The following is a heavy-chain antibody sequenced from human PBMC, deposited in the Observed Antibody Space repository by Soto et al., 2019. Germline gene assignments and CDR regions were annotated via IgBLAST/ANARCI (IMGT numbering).Heavy chain of an antibody. V-gene: IGHV4-30-2*06. J-gene: IGHJ4*02. D-gene: IGHD3-9*01. CDR2: SYHSAST. CDR3: VRALYFGCCFDL. Sequence: SEKRSRTCSVSPGPINSTSRTWGWGRQSPGKALDWIGHSYHSASTYYNPSLQRRVTISGDRSKAQFYLMLTSVTAAETAVYCCVRALYFGCCFDLWSLGTPGT. CDR1: PGPINSTSRT.